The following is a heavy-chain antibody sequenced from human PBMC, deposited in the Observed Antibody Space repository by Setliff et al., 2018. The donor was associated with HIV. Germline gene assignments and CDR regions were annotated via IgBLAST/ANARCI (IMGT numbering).Heavy chain of an antibody. D-gene: IGHD3-22*01. V-gene: IGHV3-11*01. Sequence: GGSLRLSCAVSGFTFNDYYMSWIRQAPGKGLEYISYIGGSGGTDIKYADSVKGRFTISRDNAKNSLHLQMNSLRAEDTALYYCVTVGDYDSSGYYRYWGQGTLVTVSS. CDR3: VTVGDYDSSGYYRY. J-gene: IGHJ4*02. CDR2: IGGSGGTDI. CDR1: GFTFNDYY.